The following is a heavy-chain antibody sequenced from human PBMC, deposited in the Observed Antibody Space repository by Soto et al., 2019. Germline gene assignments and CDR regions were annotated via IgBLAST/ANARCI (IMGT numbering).Heavy chain of an antibody. CDR2: IYYSGST. D-gene: IGHD4-4*01. Sequence: PSETLSLTCTASGGSISSGDYYWSWIRQPPGKGLEWIGYIYYSGSTYYNPSLKSRVTILVDTSKNQFSLKLSSVTAADTAVYYCARDSHDNSNYLSNWFDPWGQGTLVTVSS. V-gene: IGHV4-30-4*01. J-gene: IGHJ5*02. CDR3: ARDSHDNSNYLSNWFDP. CDR1: GGSISSGDYY.